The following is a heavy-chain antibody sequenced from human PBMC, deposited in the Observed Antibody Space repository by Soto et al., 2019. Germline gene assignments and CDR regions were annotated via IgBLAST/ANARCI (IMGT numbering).Heavy chain of an antibody. D-gene: IGHD6-6*01. V-gene: IGHV5-51*01. Sequence: GESLKISCKGSGYSFTSYWIGWVRQMPGKGLEWMGIIYPGDSDTRYSPSFQGQVTISADKSISTAYLQWSSLKASDTAMYYCARQARSSQYILPAYGIGVWGQGTTVTVYS. J-gene: IGHJ6*02. CDR3: ARQARSSQYILPAYGIGV. CDR2: IYPGDSDT. CDR1: GYSFTSYW.